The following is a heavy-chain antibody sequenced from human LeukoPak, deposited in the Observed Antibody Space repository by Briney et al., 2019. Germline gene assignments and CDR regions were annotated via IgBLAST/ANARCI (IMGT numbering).Heavy chain of an antibody. J-gene: IGHJ6*02. CDR2: INHSGST. Sequence: SETLSLTCAVYGGSFSGYYWSWIRQPPGKGLEWIGEINHSGSTNYNPSLKSRVTISVGTSKNQFSLKLSSVTAADTAVYYCANGRKNYYGSGLDYYYYGMDGWGQGTTVTVSS. CDR3: ANGRKNYYGSGLDYYYYGMDG. V-gene: IGHV4-34*01. CDR1: GGSFSGYY. D-gene: IGHD3-10*01.